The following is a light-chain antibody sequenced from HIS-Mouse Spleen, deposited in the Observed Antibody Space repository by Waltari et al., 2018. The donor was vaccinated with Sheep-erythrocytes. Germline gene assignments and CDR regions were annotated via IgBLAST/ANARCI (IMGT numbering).Light chain of an antibody. J-gene: IGLJ3*02. Sequence: QSVLTQPPSVSAAPGQKVTISCSGSSSNIGNNYVSWYQQLPGTAPKLLIYDNNKPPAGIPDRFSGSKSGTSATLGITGLQTGDEADYYCRTWDSSLSAGVFGGGTKLTVL. V-gene: IGLV1-51*01. CDR3: RTWDSSLSAGV. CDR1: SSNIGNNY. CDR2: DNN.